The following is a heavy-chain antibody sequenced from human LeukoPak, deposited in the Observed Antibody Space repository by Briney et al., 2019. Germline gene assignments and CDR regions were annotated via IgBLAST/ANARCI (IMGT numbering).Heavy chain of an antibody. V-gene: IGHV4-59*08. CDR1: GGSISSYY. J-gene: IGHJ1*01. Sequence: SETQSLTCTVSGGSISSYYWSWIRQPPGKGLEWIGYIYYSGSTNYNPSLKSRVTISVDTSKNQFPLKLSSVTAADTAVYYCARRADSSGYSYFQHWGQGTLVTVSS. CDR3: ARRADSSGYSYFQH. D-gene: IGHD3-22*01. CDR2: IYYSGST.